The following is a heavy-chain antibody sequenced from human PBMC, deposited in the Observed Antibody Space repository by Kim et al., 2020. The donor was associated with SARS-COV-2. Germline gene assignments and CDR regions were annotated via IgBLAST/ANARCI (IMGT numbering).Heavy chain of an antibody. CDR1: GGSFSGYY. J-gene: IGHJ3*02. D-gene: IGHD3-10*01. Sequence: SETLSLTCAVYGGSFSGYYWSWIRQPPGKGLEWIGEINHSGSTNYNPSLKSRVTISVDTSKNQFSLKLSSVTAADTAVYYCAVRHYYGSGSLSGAFDIWGQGTMVTVSS. V-gene: IGHV4-34*01. CDR2: INHSGST. CDR3: AVRHYYGSGSLSGAFDI.